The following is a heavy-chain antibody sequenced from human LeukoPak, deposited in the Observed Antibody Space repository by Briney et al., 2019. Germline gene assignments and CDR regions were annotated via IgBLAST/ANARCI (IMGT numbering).Heavy chain of an antibody. CDR2: VYYIGST. CDR3: ARHAAVTGSAFDF. J-gene: IGHJ5*01. V-gene: IGHV4-59*08. Sequence: SETLSLTCTVSGGSIYGHYWSWIRQYQEKGLEWIGYVYYIGSTHYNPSLKSRVTVSVDTSKNQFSLKMTSVTAADTAVYYCARHAAVTGSAFDFWGQGTLVTVSS. CDR1: GGSIYGHY. D-gene: IGHD6-19*01.